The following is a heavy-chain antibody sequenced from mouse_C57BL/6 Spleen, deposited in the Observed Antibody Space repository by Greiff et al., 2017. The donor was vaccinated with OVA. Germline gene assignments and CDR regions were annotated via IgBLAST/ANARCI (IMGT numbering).Heavy chain of an antibody. Sequence: VQLQQSGPELVKPGASVKISCKASGYAFSSSWMNWVKQRPGKGLEWIGRIYPGDGDTNYNGKFKGKATLTADTSSITAYMQLSSLTSEDSAVYFCAREEGTVVATRPLDYWGQGTTLTVSS. D-gene: IGHD1-1*01. CDR3: AREEGTVVATRPLDY. CDR1: GYAFSSSW. J-gene: IGHJ2*01. V-gene: IGHV1-82*01. CDR2: IYPGDGDT.